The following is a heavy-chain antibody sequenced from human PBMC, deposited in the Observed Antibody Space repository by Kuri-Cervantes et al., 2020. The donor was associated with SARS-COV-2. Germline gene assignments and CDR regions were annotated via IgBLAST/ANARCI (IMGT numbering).Heavy chain of an antibody. CDR1: GYTLTELS. CDR3: ATGYSSSWDTPPDY. J-gene: IGHJ4*02. CDR2: FDPEDGET. Sequence: ASVKVSCKVSGYTLTELSMHWVRQAPGKGLEWMGGFDPEDGETIYAQKFQGRVTMTEDTSTDTAYMELSSPRSEDTAVYYCATGYSSSWDTPPDYWGQGTLVTVSS. V-gene: IGHV1-24*01. D-gene: IGHD6-13*01.